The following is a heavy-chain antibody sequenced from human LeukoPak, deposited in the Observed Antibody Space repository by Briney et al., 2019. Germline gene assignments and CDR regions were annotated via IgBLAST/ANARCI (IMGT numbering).Heavy chain of an antibody. CDR1: GFTFDDYA. V-gene: IGHV3-43*02. D-gene: IGHD4-23*01. CDR3: AKDVGGNAPRAFDI. J-gene: IGHJ3*02. CDR2: ISGDGGST. Sequence: PGGSLRLSCAASGFTFDDYAIHWVRQAPGKGLEWVSLISGDGGSTYYADSVKGRFTISRDNSKNSLYLQMHSLRTEDTALYYCAKDVGGNAPRAFDIWGQGTMVTVSS.